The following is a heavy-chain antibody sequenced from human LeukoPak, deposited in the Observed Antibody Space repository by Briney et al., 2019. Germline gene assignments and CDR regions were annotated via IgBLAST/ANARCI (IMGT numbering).Heavy chain of an antibody. J-gene: IGHJ4*02. Sequence: LSGGSLRLSCAASGFTFSSYGMHWVRQAPGKGLEWVAVVWYDGSDKYYADSVKGRFTISRDNSKNTLYLQMNSLRAEDTAVYYCARAGYYGSVSQDTFDYWGQGTLVTVSS. CDR1: GFTFSSYG. CDR2: VWYDGSDK. CDR3: ARAGYYGSVSQDTFDY. V-gene: IGHV3-33*01. D-gene: IGHD3-10*01.